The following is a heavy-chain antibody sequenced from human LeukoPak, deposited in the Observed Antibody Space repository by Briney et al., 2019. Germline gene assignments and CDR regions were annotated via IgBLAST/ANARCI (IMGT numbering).Heavy chain of an antibody. CDR3: GKVVGTAGYFDY. CDR2: ISASGGTT. CDR1: GFTFSIYA. Sequence: GGSLRLSCAASGFTFSIYAMSWVRQAPGKGLEWVSPISASGGTTYHADSVKGRFTISRDNSKKTLYLQMNRLRAEDTAVYYCGKVVGTAGYFDYWGWGTVVTVSS. V-gene: IGHV3-23*01. D-gene: IGHD5-12*01. J-gene: IGHJ4*02.